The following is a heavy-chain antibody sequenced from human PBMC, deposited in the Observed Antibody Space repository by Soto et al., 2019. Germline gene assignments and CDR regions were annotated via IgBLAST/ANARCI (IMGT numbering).Heavy chain of an antibody. CDR2: ISGSGGST. V-gene: IGHV3-23*01. J-gene: IGHJ4*02. D-gene: IGHD3-22*01. CDR3: AKEARYYYDSSGYYRPLGY. Sequence: VGSLRLSCAASGFTFSSYAMSWVRQAPGKGLEWVSAISGSGGSTYYADPVKGRFTISRDNSKNTLYLQMNSLRAEDTAVYYCAKEARYYYDSSGYYRPLGYWGQGTLVTVSS. CDR1: GFTFSSYA.